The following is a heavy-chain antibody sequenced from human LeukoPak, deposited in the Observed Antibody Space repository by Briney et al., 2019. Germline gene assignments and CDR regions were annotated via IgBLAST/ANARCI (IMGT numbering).Heavy chain of an antibody. D-gene: IGHD5-18*01. J-gene: IGHJ3*02. CDR2: INPNSGGT. Sequence: ASVKVSCKASGYTFTGYYMHWVRQAPGQGLEWMGWINPNSGGTNYAQKFQGRVTMTRDTCISTAYMELSRLRSDDTAVYYCARDLIAMGPHDAFDIWGQGTMVTVSS. CDR1: GYTFTGYY. V-gene: IGHV1-2*02. CDR3: ARDLIAMGPHDAFDI.